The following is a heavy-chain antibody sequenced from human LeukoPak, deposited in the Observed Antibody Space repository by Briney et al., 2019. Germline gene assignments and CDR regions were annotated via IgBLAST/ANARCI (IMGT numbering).Heavy chain of an antibody. D-gene: IGHD5-18*01. Sequence: SDTLTLTCAVYGGSFSGYYWSWIRQPPGKGLEWIGEINHSGSTNYNPSLKSRVTISVDTSKNQFSLKLSSVTAADTAVYYCAREAGYSYGEEYFDYWGQGTLVTVSS. CDR1: GGSFSGYY. CDR3: AREAGYSYGEEYFDY. J-gene: IGHJ4*02. V-gene: IGHV4-34*01. CDR2: INHSGST.